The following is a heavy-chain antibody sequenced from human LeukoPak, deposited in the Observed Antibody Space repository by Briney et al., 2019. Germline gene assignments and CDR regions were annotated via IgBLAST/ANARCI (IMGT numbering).Heavy chain of an antibody. D-gene: IGHD2-21*01. J-gene: IGHJ4*02. CDR2: IWHSGGA. CDR1: GDSISTGVW. Sequence: SGTLSLTCAVSGDSISTGVWWTWVRQPPGKGLEWIGEIWHSGGANYNPSLKSRVSFSVDKSKNQFSLSLSSVTAADTAIYYCTRNGGDSDFKYWGQGTLVIVSS. V-gene: IGHV4-4*02. CDR3: TRNGGDSDFKY.